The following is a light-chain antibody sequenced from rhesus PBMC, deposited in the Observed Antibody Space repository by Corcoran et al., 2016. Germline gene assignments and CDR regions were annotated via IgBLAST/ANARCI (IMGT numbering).Light chain of an antibody. CDR3: LQHNSYPWT. CDR2: AAS. Sequence: DIQMTQSPSSLSASVGDTVTITCRASQGISSYLNWFQQKPGKAPKLLIYAASSLESGVPSRFSGSGSGTDLTLTISSLQPEDFAFYYCLQHNSYPWTFGQGTKVEIK. CDR1: QGISSY. J-gene: IGKJ1*01. V-gene: IGKV1-28*02.